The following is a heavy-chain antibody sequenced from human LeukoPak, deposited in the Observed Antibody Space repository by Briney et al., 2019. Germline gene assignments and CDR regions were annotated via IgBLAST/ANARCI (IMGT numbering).Heavy chain of an antibody. CDR3: ARAPYSSGWYHTIDY. Sequence: GASVKVSCKASGGTFSSYAISWVRQAPGQGLGWMGGIIPIFGTANYAQKFQGRVTITADESTSTAYMELSSLRSEDTAVYYCARAPYSSGWYHTIDYWGQGTLVTVSS. V-gene: IGHV1-69*13. CDR2: IIPIFGTA. CDR1: GGTFSSYA. J-gene: IGHJ4*02. D-gene: IGHD6-19*01.